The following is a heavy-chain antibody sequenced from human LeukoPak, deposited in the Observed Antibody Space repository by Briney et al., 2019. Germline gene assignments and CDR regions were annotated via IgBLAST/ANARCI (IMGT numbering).Heavy chain of an antibody. Sequence: PSETLSLTCTVSGGSINSYYWSWIRQPPGKGLEWIAYIYYSGSTSYNPSLKSRVTISVDTSKNQFSLKLNSVTAADTAVYYCARGQWETSFDYWGQGTLVTVSS. V-gene: IGHV4-59*01. CDR2: IYYSGST. CDR1: GGSINSYY. J-gene: IGHJ4*02. CDR3: ARGQWETSFDY. D-gene: IGHD1-26*01.